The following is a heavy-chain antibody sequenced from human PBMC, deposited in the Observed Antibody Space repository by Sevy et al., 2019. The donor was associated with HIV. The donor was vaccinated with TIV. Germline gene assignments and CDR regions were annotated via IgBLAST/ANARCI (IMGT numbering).Heavy chain of an antibody. CDR2: ISGSGDST. V-gene: IGHV3-23*01. J-gene: IGHJ6*02. CDR3: AKVVVPADIDPFYYYAYGMDV. D-gene: IGHD2-2*01. Sequence: GGSLRLSCAASGFTFSNYAINWVRQAPGKGLEWVSRISGSGDSTFYADSGKGRFTISRDNSKNTVNLQRNSLGVEDTAVYYCAKVVVPADIDPFYYYAYGMDVWGQGTTVTVSS. CDR1: GFTFSNYA.